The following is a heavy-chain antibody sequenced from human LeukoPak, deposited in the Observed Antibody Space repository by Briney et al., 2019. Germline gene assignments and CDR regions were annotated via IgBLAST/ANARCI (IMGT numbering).Heavy chain of an antibody. Sequence: GEALKISLKGSGYDFTTYWIAWVRQTPGKGLEWMGIIYPGDSDTRYSPSFQGQVTISADKSITTAYLQWSSLKASDTAMYYCARRVGSYEYFDYWGLGTLVTVSS. CDR2: IYPGDSDT. V-gene: IGHV5-51*01. J-gene: IGHJ4*02. D-gene: IGHD3-10*01. CDR3: ARRVGSYEYFDY. CDR1: GYDFTTYW.